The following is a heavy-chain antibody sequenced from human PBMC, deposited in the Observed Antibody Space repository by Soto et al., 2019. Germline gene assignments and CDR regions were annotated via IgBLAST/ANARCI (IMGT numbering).Heavy chain of an antibody. CDR1: GFTFSNFA. V-gene: IGHV3-23*01. Sequence: EMQLLESGGGLVQPGGSLRLSCAASGFTFSNFAMSWVRQAPGKGLEWVSLISGSGASTSYADSVKGRFTVSRDNSKTTLYLQMNTLRADDTAVYYCAIDRSYSSDWAVTPFDYWGQGTLVTVSS. CDR3: AIDRSYSSDWAVTPFDY. CDR2: ISGSGAST. J-gene: IGHJ4*02. D-gene: IGHD6-19*01.